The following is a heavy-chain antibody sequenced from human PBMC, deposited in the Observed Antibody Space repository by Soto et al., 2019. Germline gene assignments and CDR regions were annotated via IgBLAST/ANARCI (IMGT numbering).Heavy chain of an antibody. CDR2: ISAYNTNT. Sequence: QVQLVQSGAEVKKPGASVKVSCKTSGYTFTSYHISWVRQAPGQGLEWMGWISAYNTNTTYAQKFQGSVTMTTDTLTSTANMELRSLRADDTAVYYCARDTPPTDYWGQGTLVTVSS. V-gene: IGHV1-18*01. J-gene: IGHJ4*02. CDR1: GYTFTSYH. CDR3: ARDTPPTDY.